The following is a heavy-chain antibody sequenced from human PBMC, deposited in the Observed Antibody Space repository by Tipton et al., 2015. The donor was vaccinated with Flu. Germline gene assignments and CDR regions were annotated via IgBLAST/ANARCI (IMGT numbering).Heavy chain of an antibody. V-gene: IGHV3-74*01. D-gene: IGHD1/OR15-1a*01. CDR3: AKGGITTYPLGGFDI. CDR1: GFTLSNYW. Sequence: SLRLSCAASGFTLSNYWMQWVRQAPGKGLVWVSRSNSDGSDTSYADSVKGRFTISRDNAKNTLYLQMNTLRGEDTAVYYCAKGGITTYPLGGFDIWGQGTMVTGSA. CDR2: SNSDGSDT. J-gene: IGHJ3*02.